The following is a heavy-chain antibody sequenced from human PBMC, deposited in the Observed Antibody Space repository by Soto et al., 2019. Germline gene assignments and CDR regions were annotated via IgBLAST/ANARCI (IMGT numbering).Heavy chain of an antibody. CDR2: TSYRSKWYN. V-gene: IGHV6-1*01. Sequence: QVQLQHAVPGLVKPSQTLSLTCAFSGDSVSSNIAAWNWLGRSPSRGLEWRGRTSYRSKWYNDYAVSVKSRITINPDTSKNQFSLQLNSVTPEDTAVYYCAREPHPHGDERGVYNWFDPWGQGTLVTVSS. D-gene: IGHD2-8*01. CDR1: GDSVSSNIAA. J-gene: IGHJ5*02. CDR3: AREPHPHGDERGVYNWFDP.